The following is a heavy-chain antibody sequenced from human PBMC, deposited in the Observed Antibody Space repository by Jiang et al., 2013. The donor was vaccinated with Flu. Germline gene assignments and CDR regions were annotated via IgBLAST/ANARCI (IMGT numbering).Heavy chain of an antibody. CDR3: ARVRSSYYDSSGYTGPSDY. Sequence: VRLSCAASGFTFSSYAMHWVRQAPGKGLEWVAVISYDGSNKYYADSVKDRFTISRDNSKNTLYLQMNSLRAEDTAVYYCARVRSSYYDSSGYTGPSDYWGQGTLVTVSS. CDR2: ISYDGSNK. J-gene: IGHJ4*02. D-gene: IGHD3-22*01. V-gene: IGHV3-30-3*01. CDR1: GFTFSSYA.